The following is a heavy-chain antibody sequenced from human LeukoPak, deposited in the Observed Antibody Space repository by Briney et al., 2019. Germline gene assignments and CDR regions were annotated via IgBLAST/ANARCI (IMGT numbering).Heavy chain of an antibody. J-gene: IGHJ4*02. V-gene: IGHV3-23*01. CDR3: AAGPRQKRGLNTY. Sequence: PGGSLRLSCVASGFTFSNYAMSWVRQAPGKGLEWVSGISNSGGSTYYADSVKGRFTISRDNSKNSLYLQMNSLRTEDTAVYYCAAGPRQKRGLNTYWGQGTLVTVSS. D-gene: IGHD3/OR15-3a*01. CDR2: ISNSGGST. CDR1: GFTFSNYA.